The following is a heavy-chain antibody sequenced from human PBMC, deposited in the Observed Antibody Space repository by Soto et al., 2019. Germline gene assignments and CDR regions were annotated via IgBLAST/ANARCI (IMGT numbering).Heavy chain of an antibody. V-gene: IGHV3-21*01. J-gene: IGHJ5*02. Sequence: GSLRLSCAASGFTFSSYSMNWVRQAPGKGLEWVSSISSSSSYIYYADSVKGRFTISRDNAKNSLYLQMNSLRAEDTAVYYCARDRAKPGTSPWFDPWGQGTLVTVSS. D-gene: IGHD1-1*01. CDR2: ISSSSSYI. CDR3: ARDRAKPGTSPWFDP. CDR1: GFTFSSYS.